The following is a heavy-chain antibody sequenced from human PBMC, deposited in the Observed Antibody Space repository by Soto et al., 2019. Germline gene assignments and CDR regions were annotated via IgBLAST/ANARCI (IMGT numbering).Heavy chain of an antibody. CDR3: ARKARVVPAAIDFGCFDP. D-gene: IGHD2-2*02. J-gene: IGHJ5*02. CDR1: GGSFSGYY. CDR2: INHSGST. Sequence: QVQLQQWGAGLLKPSETLSLTCAVYGGSFSGYYWSWIRQHPGKGLEWLGEINHSGSTNYNPSLKRRVTISVDTSKKQFSLKLSSGTAVDTAVYYCARKARVVPAAIDFGCFDPWGQGALVTVSS. V-gene: IGHV4-34*01.